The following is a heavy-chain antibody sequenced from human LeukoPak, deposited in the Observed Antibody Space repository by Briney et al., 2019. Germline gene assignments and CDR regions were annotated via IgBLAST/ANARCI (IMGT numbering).Heavy chain of an antibody. V-gene: IGHV1-46*01. D-gene: IGHD6-13*01. J-gene: IGHJ4*02. CDR1: GYTFTSYW. CDR2: INPDGGST. CDR3: ARAPRNSSTMLDF. Sequence: ASVKVSCKVSGYTFTSYWIQWVRQAPGQGLEWMGLINPDGGSTAYAHRFQGRVIMTRDTSTSTAYMDLSSLRSEDTAVYHCARAPRNSSTMLDFWGQGTLVTISS.